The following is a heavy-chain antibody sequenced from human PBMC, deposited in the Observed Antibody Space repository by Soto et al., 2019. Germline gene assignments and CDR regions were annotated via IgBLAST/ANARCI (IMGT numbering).Heavy chain of an antibody. CDR3: ATEGAKTTWNFDY. D-gene: IGHD1-1*01. V-gene: IGHV3-23*01. CDR2: VSPHGANT. Sequence: SCVASGFTFGSCGMNWVRQAPGEGLEWVAGVSPHGANTYYADSVRGRFIISRDDSRNTVSLDMNSLRGDDSAVYYCATEGAKTTWNFDYWGQGTVVTVSS. J-gene: IGHJ4*02. CDR1: GFTFGSCG.